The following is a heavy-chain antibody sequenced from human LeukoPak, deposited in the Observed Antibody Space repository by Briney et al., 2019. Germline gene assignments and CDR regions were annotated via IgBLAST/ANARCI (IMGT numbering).Heavy chain of an antibody. J-gene: IGHJ3*01. CDR1: GFTFSSYG. CDR2: ISYDGSNK. V-gene: IGHV3-30*03. Sequence: GGSLRLSCAASGFTFSSYGMHWVRQAPGKGLEWVAVISYDGSNKYYADSVKGRFTISRDNSKNTLYLQMNSLRAEDTAVYYCARDHQLGAPMEDVWGQGTMVTVSS. D-gene: IGHD6-6*01. CDR3: ARDHQLGAPMEDV.